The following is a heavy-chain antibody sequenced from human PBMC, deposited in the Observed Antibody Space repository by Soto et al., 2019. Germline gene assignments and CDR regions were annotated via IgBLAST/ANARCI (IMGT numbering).Heavy chain of an antibody. CDR1: GYTFTSYA. CDR2: INAGNGNT. V-gene: IGHV1-3*01. Sequence: QVQLVQSGAEVKKPGASVKVSCKASGYTFTSYAMHWVRQAPGQRLEWMGWINAGNGNTKYSQKFQGRVTITRDTSASTAYMELSSLRSEDTAVYYCARVTGGGGYDSKIIFSWFDPWGQGTLVTVSS. D-gene: IGHD5-12*01. CDR3: ARVTGGGGYDSKIIFSWFDP. J-gene: IGHJ5*02.